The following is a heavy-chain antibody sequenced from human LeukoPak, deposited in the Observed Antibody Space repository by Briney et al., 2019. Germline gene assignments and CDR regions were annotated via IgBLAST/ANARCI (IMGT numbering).Heavy chain of an antibody. CDR1: GFTFDDYG. D-gene: IGHD6-19*01. J-gene: IGHJ4*02. CDR2: INWNGGST. CDR3: ARLSGPGSGWTTLDY. Sequence: GGSLRLSCAASGFTFDDYGMSWVRQAPGKGLEWVSGINWNGGSTGYTDSVKGRFTISRDTAKNSLYLQMNSLRAEDTALYYCARLSGPGSGWTTLDYWGQGTLVTVSS. V-gene: IGHV3-20*04.